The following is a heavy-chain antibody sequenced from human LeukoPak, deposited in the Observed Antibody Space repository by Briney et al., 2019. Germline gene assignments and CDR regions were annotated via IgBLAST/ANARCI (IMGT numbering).Heavy chain of an antibody. CDR3: ARRGPVVARGYFDL. Sequence: SETLSLTCTVSGGSISSSSYSWSWIRQPPGKGLEWIGEINHSGSTNYNPSLKSRVTISVDTSKNQFSLKLSSVTAADTAVYYCARRGPVVARGYFDLWGRGTLVTVSS. CDR1: GGSISSSSYS. CDR2: INHSGST. V-gene: IGHV4-39*07. J-gene: IGHJ2*01. D-gene: IGHD2-21*01.